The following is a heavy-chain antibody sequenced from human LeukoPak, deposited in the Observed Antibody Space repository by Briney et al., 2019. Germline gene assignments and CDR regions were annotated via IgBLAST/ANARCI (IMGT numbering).Heavy chain of an antibody. Sequence: GGSLRLSCAASGFTFSSYSMNWVRQAPGKGLEWVSSISSSSSSYIYYADSVKGRFTISRDNAKNSLYLQMNSLRAEDTAVYYCARLRRNSDTSGFYYYYDFWGQGTLVTVSS. D-gene: IGHD3-22*01. CDR3: ARLRRNSDTSGFYYYYDF. J-gene: IGHJ4*02. CDR1: GFTFSSYS. V-gene: IGHV3-21*01. CDR2: ISSSSSSYI.